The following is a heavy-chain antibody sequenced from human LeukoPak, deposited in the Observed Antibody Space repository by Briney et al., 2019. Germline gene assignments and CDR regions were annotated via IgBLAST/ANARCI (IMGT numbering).Heavy chain of an antibody. Sequence: GALRLSCAVSGFTFSSYAMSWVRQAPGKGLEWVSAISGSGGSTYYADSVKGRFTISRDNSKNTLYLQMNSLRAEDTAVYYCAKDRAAAGTYYFDYWGQGALVTASS. J-gene: IGHJ4*02. V-gene: IGHV3-23*01. CDR3: AKDRAAAGTYYFDY. CDR1: GFTFSSYA. CDR2: ISGSGGST. D-gene: IGHD6-13*01.